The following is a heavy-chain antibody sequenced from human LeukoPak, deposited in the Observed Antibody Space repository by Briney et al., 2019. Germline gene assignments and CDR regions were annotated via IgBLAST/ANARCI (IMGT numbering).Heavy chain of an antibody. V-gene: IGHV4-61*01. J-gene: IGHJ4*02. D-gene: IGHD6-13*01. CDR2: IYYSGST. CDR3: AREKLAPPSYYFDY. Sequence: SETLSLTCTVSGGSISSGSYCWSWIRQPPGKGLEWIGYIYYSGSTNYNPSLKSRVTISVDTSKNQFSLKLSSVTAADTAVYYCAREKLAPPSYYFDYWGQGTLVTVSS. CDR1: GGSISSGSYC.